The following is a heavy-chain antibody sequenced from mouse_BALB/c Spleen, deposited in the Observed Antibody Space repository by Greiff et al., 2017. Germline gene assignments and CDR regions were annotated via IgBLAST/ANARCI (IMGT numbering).Heavy chain of an antibody. CDR3: ARDTLRGSFAY. CDR2: IRNKANGYTT. Sequence: EVMLVESGGGLVQPGGSLRLSCATSGFTFTDYYMSWVRQPPGKALEWLGFIRNKANGYTTEYSASVKGRFTISRDNSQSILYLQMNTLRAEDSATYYCARDTLRGSFAYWGQGTLVTVSA. CDR1: GFTFTDYY. J-gene: IGHJ3*01. V-gene: IGHV7-3*02. D-gene: IGHD1-2*01.